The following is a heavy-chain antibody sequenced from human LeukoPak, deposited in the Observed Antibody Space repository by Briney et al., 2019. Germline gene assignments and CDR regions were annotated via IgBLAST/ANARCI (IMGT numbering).Heavy chain of an antibody. Sequence: GGSLRLSCGASGFTFSSYRIHWVRQAPGKGLVWVSGFKNDGSSTSYADSVKGRFTISRDNAKNTLYLQMSSLRVEDTAVYYCASYSSSSLFDYWGQGTLVTVSS. CDR1: GFTFSSYR. D-gene: IGHD6-6*01. CDR3: ASYSSSSLFDY. J-gene: IGHJ4*02. V-gene: IGHV3-74*01. CDR2: FKNDGSST.